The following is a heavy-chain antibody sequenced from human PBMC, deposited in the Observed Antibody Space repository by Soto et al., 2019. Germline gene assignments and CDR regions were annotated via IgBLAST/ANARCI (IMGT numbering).Heavy chain of an antibody. CDR1: GFSFGNYA. J-gene: IGHJ4*02. D-gene: IGHD5-18*01. CDR3: AKDWMGLGYFFEY. V-gene: IGHV3-23*01. Sequence: GESLRLSCVASGFSFGNYAMNWVRQDPGKGLQWVASISNSGGITYYADSVKGRFTISRDNSENTLFLQLNSLRVEDTAIYYCAKDWMGLGYFFEYWGQGTLVTVSS. CDR2: ISNSGGIT.